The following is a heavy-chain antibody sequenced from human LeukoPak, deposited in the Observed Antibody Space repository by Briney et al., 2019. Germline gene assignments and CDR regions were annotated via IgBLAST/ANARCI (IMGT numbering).Heavy chain of an antibody. J-gene: IGHJ4*02. Sequence: GGSLRLSCAASGVTFSSYAMSWVRQAPGKGLEWVSAISGSGGSTYYADSVKGRFTISRDTSKNTLYLQMTILRAEGTAVYYCVCGVDYWGQGTLVTVSS. CDR1: GVTFSSYA. CDR2: ISGSGGST. CDR3: VCGVDY. D-gene: IGHD6-25*01. V-gene: IGHV3-23*01.